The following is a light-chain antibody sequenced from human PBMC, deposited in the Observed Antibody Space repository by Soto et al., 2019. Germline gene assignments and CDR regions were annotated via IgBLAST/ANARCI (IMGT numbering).Light chain of an antibody. CDR2: GAS. Sequence: VLTQSPGTLSLSPGERATLSCRASQSVSRYLVWYQQKPGQAPRLLIYGASSRASGIPDRFSGSGSGTDFTLTIHSLEPADAAVYYCQQFDTSPYTFGQGTKLEIK. CDR1: QSVSRY. V-gene: IGKV3-20*01. J-gene: IGKJ2*01. CDR3: QQFDTSPYT.